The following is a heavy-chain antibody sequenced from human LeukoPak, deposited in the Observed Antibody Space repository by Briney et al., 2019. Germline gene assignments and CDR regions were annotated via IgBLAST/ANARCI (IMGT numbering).Heavy chain of an antibody. CDR2: ISISSSTI. Sequence: PGGSLRLSCAASGFTFSSHAMNWVRQAPGKGLEWVSYISISSSTINYADSVKGRFTISRDNSKNTLYLQMNSLRAEDTAVYYCAKDRRYSGSYWATVGMDVWGKGATVTVSS. J-gene: IGHJ6*03. CDR3: AKDRRYSGSYWATVGMDV. V-gene: IGHV3-48*01. D-gene: IGHD1-26*01. CDR1: GFTFSSHA.